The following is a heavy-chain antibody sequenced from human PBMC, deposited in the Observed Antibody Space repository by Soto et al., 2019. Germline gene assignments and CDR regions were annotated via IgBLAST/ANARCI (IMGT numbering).Heavy chain of an antibody. CDR1: GGSFGSSA. D-gene: IGHD3-16*01. Sequence: QVQLVQSGADVKKPGSSVKVSCKTSGGSFGSSAISWVRQAPAQGLEWMGEIIPVFDKANYAQNFQGRLTITAEALTGTVLMELSSLRSEDTAVYFCARLRRDWGDAFDLWGLGTFVTVSS. V-gene: IGHV1-69*01. CDR2: IIPVFDKA. J-gene: IGHJ3*01. CDR3: ARLRRDWGDAFDL.